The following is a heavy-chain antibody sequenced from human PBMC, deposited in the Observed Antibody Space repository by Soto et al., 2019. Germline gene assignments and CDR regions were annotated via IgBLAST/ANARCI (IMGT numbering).Heavy chain of an antibody. V-gene: IGHV3-23*01. J-gene: IGHJ6*02. CDR1: GFTFRIYA. CDR3: AKRGDILDVSSSFVGYGMDV. D-gene: IGHD2-15*01. CDR2: IRGNGAGI. Sequence: EVRLQESGGDVVQGGGSLRLSCVASGFTFRIYAMTWVRQAPGKGLEWVARIRGNGAGISYADSVKGRFTISRDNPKNTVYLQMNSLRADDTAVYFCAKRGDILDVSSSFVGYGMDVWGQGTTVTVSS.